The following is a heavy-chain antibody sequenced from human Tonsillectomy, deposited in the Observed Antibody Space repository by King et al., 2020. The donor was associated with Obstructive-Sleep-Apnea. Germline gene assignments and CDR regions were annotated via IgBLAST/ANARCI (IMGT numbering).Heavy chain of an antibody. V-gene: IGHV4-59*11. CDR3: AREGGGGVDY. CDR2: IHYSGGA. Sequence: QVQLQESGPGLVKPSETLSLTCTVSGGSITSHHWSWIRQPPGKGLEWIGYIHYSGGADYSPSLKSRVSMSADTSKNHLALKLTSVTVADTAVYYCAREGGGGVDYWGQGILVTVSS. D-gene: IGHD3-16*01. J-gene: IGHJ4*02. CDR1: GGSITSHH.